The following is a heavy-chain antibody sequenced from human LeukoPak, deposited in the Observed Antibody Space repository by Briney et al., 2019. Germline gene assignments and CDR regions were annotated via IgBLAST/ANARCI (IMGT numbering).Heavy chain of an antibody. CDR3: ARRRYTSGQVDS. CDR1: GGSVSSGSSY. Sequence: SETLSLTCSVPGGSVSSGSSYWSWIRQPPGEGLEWIAYISDSGGSDYNPSLRGRVTISVDTSKNQFSLKLSSVTAADTAVYYCARRRYTSGQVDSWGQGTLVTVSS. V-gene: IGHV4-61*01. CDR2: ISDSGGS. D-gene: IGHD6-19*01. J-gene: IGHJ4*02.